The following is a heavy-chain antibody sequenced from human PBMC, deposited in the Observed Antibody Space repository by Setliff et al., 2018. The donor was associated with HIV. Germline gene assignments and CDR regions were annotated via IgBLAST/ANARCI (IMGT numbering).Heavy chain of an antibody. CDR3: AREIRNYDFWSGYWEDHYFDS. D-gene: IGHD3-3*01. CDR2: INAGNGNT. J-gene: IGHJ4*02. Sequence: ASVKVSCKASGSTFSSYAMHWVRQAPGQRLEWMEWINAGNGNTKYSQKLQGRVAITRDTSASTAYMELSSLRSEDTAVYYCAREIRNYDFWSGYWEDHYFDSWGQGTLVTVSS. V-gene: IGHV1-3*01. CDR1: GSTFSSYA.